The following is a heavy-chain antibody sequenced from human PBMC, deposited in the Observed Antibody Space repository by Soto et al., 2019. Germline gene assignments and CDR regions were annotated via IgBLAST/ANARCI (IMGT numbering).Heavy chain of an antibody. V-gene: IGHV3-48*02. CDR2: ISSRSSII. Sequence: EVQLVESGGGLVQPGGSLRLSCAASGFTFSGYSMNWVRQAPGKGLEWVSYISSRSSIIYYADSVKGRFTVSRDNAKNSLYLQMNSLRDEDMAVYYCARDEGYSSSIAYWGQGTLVTVSS. CDR3: ARDEGYSSSIAY. D-gene: IGHD6-19*01. CDR1: GFTFSGYS. J-gene: IGHJ4*02.